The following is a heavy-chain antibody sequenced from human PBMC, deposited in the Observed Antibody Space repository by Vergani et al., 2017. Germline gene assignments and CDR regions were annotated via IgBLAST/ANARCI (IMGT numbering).Heavy chain of an antibody. J-gene: IGHJ4*02. Sequence: QVQLVESGGGVVQPGRSLRLSCAASGFTFSSYAMHWVRQAPGKGLEWVAVISYEGSNKYYADSVKGRFTISRDNSKNTLYLQMNSLRAVDTAVYYCARDWGPWDIVVVGNYWGQGTLVIVAS. CDR1: GFTFSSYA. CDR3: ARDWGPWDIVVVGNY. CDR2: ISYEGSNK. V-gene: IGHV3-30-3*01. D-gene: IGHD2-2*01.